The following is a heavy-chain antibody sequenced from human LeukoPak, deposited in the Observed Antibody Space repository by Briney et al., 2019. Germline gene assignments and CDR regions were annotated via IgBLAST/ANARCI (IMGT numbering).Heavy chain of an antibody. J-gene: IGHJ6*03. D-gene: IGHD1-26*01. CDR3: ARISSVGARRKGEGYYYYYHMDV. CDR1: GGSFSDYF. Sequence: PSETLSLTCGVTGGSFSDYFWTWIRHPPRPGKERNGDLTHHSATKYKPSLESRVSISLDTAKSQFSLKLGCVTAADAAVYYCARISSVGARRKGEGYYYYYHMDVWGKGTMAAGSS. CDR2: LTHHSAT. V-gene: IGHV4-34*01.